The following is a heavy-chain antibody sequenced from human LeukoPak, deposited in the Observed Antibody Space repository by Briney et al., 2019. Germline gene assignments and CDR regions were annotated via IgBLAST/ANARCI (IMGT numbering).Heavy chain of an antibody. Sequence: GGSLRLSCAPSGFTFSSYGMHWVRQAPGKGLEWVAVISYDGSNKYYADSVKGRFTISRDNSKNTMYLQMNRLRAEHTSVYYCAKDFASGWTADLFDYWGQGTLVTVSS. D-gene: IGHD6-19*01. V-gene: IGHV3-30*18. CDR3: AKDFASGWTADLFDY. CDR1: GFTFSSYG. CDR2: ISYDGSNK. J-gene: IGHJ4*02.